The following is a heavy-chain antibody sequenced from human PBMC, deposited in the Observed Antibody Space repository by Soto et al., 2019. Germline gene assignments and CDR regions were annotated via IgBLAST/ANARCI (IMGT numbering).Heavy chain of an antibody. Sequence: QVQLVQSGAEVKKPGASVKVSCKASGYTFTSYDINSGRQATGQGLEWIGWMDPNSGNRGYAQKFQVRVTMTRNTSRSTAYMELSSLRSEDTAVYYCARGGRISGVYWGQGTLVTVSS. CDR1: GYTFTSYD. V-gene: IGHV1-8*01. D-gene: IGHD1-26*01. J-gene: IGHJ4*02. CDR3: ARGGRISGVY. CDR2: MDPNSGNR.